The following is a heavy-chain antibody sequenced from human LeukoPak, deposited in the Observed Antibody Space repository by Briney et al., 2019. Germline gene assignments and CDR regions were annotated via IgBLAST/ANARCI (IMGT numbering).Heavy chain of an antibody. CDR2: INPSGGST. Sequence: ASRKVSCKASGYTFTSYDMHWGPQSPGQRLEWRGVINPSGGSTSYAQKFQGRVTMTRDTSTSTVYMELSSLRSEDTAVYYCAAYGGMAKYAFDIWGQGTMVTVSS. CDR1: GYTFTSYD. CDR3: AAYGGMAKYAFDI. D-gene: IGHD2-21*01. J-gene: IGHJ3*02. V-gene: IGHV1-46*01.